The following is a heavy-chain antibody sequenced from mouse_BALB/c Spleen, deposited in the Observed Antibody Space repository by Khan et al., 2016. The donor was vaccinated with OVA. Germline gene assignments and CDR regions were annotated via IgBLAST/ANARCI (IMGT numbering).Heavy chain of an antibody. D-gene: IGHD2-3*01. CDR3: ARGDDYYDDAMDY. Sequence: QVQLKQSGPGLVAPSQSLSITCTVSGFSLTSYGIHWVRQPPGKGLEWLGVIWAGGSTNYNSALMSRLSISKDNSKSQVFLKMNSLQTDDTAMYYCARGDDYYDDAMDYWGQGTSVTVSS. CDR2: IWAGGST. V-gene: IGHV2-9*02. CDR1: GFSLTSYG. J-gene: IGHJ4*01.